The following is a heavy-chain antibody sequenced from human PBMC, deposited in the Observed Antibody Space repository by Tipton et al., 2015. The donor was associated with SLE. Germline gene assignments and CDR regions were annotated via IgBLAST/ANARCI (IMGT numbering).Heavy chain of an antibody. V-gene: IGHV3-30*18. CDR2: ISYDGSNK. Sequence: SLRLSCAASGFTFSSYGMHWVRQAPGKGLEWVAVISYDGSNKYYADSVKGRFTISRDNSKNTLYLQMNSLRAEDTAVYYCAKDLRLYSSSSGAFDIWGQGTMVTVSS. J-gene: IGHJ3*02. CDR1: GFTFSSYG. D-gene: IGHD6-6*01. CDR3: AKDLRLYSSSSGAFDI.